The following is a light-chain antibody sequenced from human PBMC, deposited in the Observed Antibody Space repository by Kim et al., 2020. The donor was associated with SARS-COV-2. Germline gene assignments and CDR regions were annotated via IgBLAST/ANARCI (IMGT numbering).Light chain of an antibody. CDR3: QQYNNWPVT. CDR2: GAS. V-gene: IGKV3-15*01. Sequence: GSPGERATLSCRASQSGSSNLAWYQQKPGQAPRLLIYGASTRATGIPARFSGSGSGTEFTLTISSLQSEDFAVYYCQQYNNWPVTFGGGTKVDIK. J-gene: IGKJ4*01. CDR1: QSGSSN.